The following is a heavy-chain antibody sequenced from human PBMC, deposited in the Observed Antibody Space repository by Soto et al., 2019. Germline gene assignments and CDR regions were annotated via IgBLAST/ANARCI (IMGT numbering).Heavy chain of an antibody. J-gene: IGHJ4*02. V-gene: IGHV1-18*01. CDR1: GYTFTSYG. CDR2: ISAYNGNT. D-gene: IGHD4-17*01. Sequence: VASVKVSCKASGYTFTSYGISWVRQAPGQGLEWMGWISAYNGNTNYAQKLQGRVTMTTDTSTSTAYMELRSLRSDDTAVYYCAREANDYGDHLYFDYWGQGTLVTVSS. CDR3: AREANDYGDHLYFDY.